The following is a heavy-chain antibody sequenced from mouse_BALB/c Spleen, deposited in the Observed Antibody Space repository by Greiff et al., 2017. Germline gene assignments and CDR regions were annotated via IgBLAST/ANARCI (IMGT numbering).Heavy chain of an antibody. V-gene: IGHV5-6-4*01. CDR1: GFTFSSYT. J-gene: IGHJ2*01. D-gene: IGHD1-1*01. CDR2: ISSGGSYT. Sequence: EVQLVESGGGLVKPGGSLKLSCAASGFTFSSYTMSWVRQTPEKRLEWVATISSGGSYTYYPDSVKGRFTISRDNAKNTLYLQMSSLKSEDTAMYYCTREGYYGSSFDYWGQGTTLTVSS. CDR3: TREGYYGSSFDY.